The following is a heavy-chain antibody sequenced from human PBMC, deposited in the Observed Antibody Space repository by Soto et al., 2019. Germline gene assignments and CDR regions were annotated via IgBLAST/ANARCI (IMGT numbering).Heavy chain of an antibody. V-gene: IGHV1-69*13. CDR1: GGTFSSYA. D-gene: IGHD6-19*01. CDR2: IIPIFGTA. Sequence: SVKVSCKASGGTFSSYAISWVRQAPGQGLEWMGGIIPIFGTANYAQKFQGRVTITADESTSTAYMELSSLRSEDTAVYYCASSYSSGWEGLDYWGQGTLVTVSS. CDR3: ASSYSSGWEGLDY. J-gene: IGHJ4*02.